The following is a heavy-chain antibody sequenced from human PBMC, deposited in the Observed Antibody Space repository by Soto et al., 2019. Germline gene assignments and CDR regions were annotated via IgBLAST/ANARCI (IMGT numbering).Heavy chain of an antibody. CDR1: GFTFTSSA. J-gene: IGHJ4*02. D-gene: IGHD3-3*01. V-gene: IGHV1-58*01. CDR3: AADSYDFWSGRLESGFDY. Sequence: SVKVSCKASGFTFTSSAVQWVRQARGQRLEWIGWIVVGSGNTNYAQKFKERVTITRDMSTSTAYMELSSLRSEDTAVYYFAADSYDFWSGRLESGFDYWGQGTLVTVSS. CDR2: IVVGSGNT.